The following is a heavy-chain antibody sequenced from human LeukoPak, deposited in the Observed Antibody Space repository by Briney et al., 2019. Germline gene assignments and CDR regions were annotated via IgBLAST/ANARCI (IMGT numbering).Heavy chain of an antibody. CDR3: ASSPRPIVARPPFFDY. Sequence: ASVKVSCKASGYTFSDYGIHWVRQAPRQGLEWMGGIIPIFGTANYAQKFQGRVTITADESTSTAYMELSSLRSEDTAVYYCASSPRPIVARPPFFDYWGQGTLVIVSS. CDR2: IIPIFGTA. CDR1: GYTFSDYG. J-gene: IGHJ4*02. D-gene: IGHD5-12*01. V-gene: IGHV1-69*13.